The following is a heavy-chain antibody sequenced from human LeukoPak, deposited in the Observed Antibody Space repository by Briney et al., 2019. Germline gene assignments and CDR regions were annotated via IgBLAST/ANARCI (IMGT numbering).Heavy chain of an antibody. CDR1: GFTFSSYG. V-gene: IGHV3-30*03. CDR3: ARDRFQSEHYGGLDY. D-gene: IGHD4-17*01. Sequence: GGSLRLSCAASGFTFSSYGMHWVRQAPGKGLEWVAVISYDGSNKYYADSVKGRFTISRDNSKNTLYLQMNSLRAEDTAVYYCARDRFQSEHYGGLDYWGQGTLVTVSS. CDR2: ISYDGSNK. J-gene: IGHJ4*02.